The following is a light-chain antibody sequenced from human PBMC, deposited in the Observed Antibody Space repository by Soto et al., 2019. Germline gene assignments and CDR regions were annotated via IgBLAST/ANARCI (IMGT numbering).Light chain of an antibody. Sequence: IVLTQSTVTLSLSPGEGATLSCRASQSVTGTNLAWYQQSAGQAPSLLIYDAVRRATGIPDRFSGSGSGTAFTLTISRLEPEDFEVYYCHQYGSSLWTFGQGTKVEI. CDR3: HQYGSSLWT. V-gene: IGKV3-20*01. CDR2: DAV. J-gene: IGKJ1*01. CDR1: QSVTGTN.